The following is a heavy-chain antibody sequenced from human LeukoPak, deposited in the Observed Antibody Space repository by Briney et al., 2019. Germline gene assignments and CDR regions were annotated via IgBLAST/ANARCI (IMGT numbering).Heavy chain of an antibody. CDR3: ARVGAPAAIGYWFDP. D-gene: IGHD2-2*02. V-gene: IGHV4-59*06. J-gene: IGHJ5*02. CDR1: GGSISSYY. CDR2: IYYSGST. Sequence: SETLSLTCTVSGGSISSYYWSWIRQHPGKGLEWIGYIYYSGSTYYNPSLKSRATISVDTSKNQFSLKLSSVTAADTAVYYCARVGAPAAIGYWFDPWGQGTLVTVSS.